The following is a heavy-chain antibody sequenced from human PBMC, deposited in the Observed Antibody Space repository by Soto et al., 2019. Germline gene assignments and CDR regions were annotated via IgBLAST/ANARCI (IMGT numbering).Heavy chain of an antibody. CDR2: IKPDGSET. D-gene: IGHD2-21*02. CDR3: TSRPSGMTYHAVFDF. V-gene: IGHV3-7*03. Sequence: GGSLRLSCAASGLTFSGHWMTWVRHTPGEGLQWVAAIKPDGSETFYVDSVKGRFTISRDNARNSLFLQMNSLRAEDTAVYYCTSRPSGMTYHAVFDFWGQGTLVTVSS. J-gene: IGHJ4*02. CDR1: GLTFSGHW.